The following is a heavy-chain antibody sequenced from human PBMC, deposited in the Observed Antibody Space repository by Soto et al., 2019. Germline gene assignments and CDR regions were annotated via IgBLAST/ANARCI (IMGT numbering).Heavy chain of an antibody. CDR1: GDTFDTFA. CDR3: ARDKDREQLGGNYYYALDV. J-gene: IGHJ6*04. D-gene: IGHD1-1*01. Sequence: QVQLVQSGAEVVKPGSSVKVSCKASGDTFDTFAISWVRQAPGQGLEWMGGIIPIFRTPDYGQKFKGRVTITADESTSTAYMELSSLRSEDTAVYYCARDKDREQLGGNYYYALDVWGKGTTVTGSS. CDR2: IIPIFRTP. V-gene: IGHV1-69*12.